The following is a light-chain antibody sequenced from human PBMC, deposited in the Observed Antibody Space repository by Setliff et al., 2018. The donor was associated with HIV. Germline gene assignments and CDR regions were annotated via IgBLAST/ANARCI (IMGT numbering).Light chain of an antibody. CDR2: EVN. J-gene: IGLJ1*01. V-gene: IGLV2-8*01. CDR3: CSYAGRYIYV. CDR1: SSDVGVYNY. Sequence: QSVLTQPPSASGSPGQSVTISCTGTSSDVGVYNYISWYQQHPGKAPKLMIYEVNKRPSGVPDRFSGSKSGNTASLTISGLQAEDEADYYCCSYAGRYIYVFGTGTKVTVL.